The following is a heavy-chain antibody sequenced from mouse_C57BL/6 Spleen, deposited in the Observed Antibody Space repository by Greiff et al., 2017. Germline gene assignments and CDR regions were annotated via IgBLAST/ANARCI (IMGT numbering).Heavy chain of an antibody. CDR3: ASLPYEGYYVGFAY. J-gene: IGHJ3*01. CDR1: GYTFTSYT. V-gene: IGHV1-4*01. Sequence: VQLQQSGAELARPGASVKMSCKASGYTFTSYTMHWVKQRPGQGLEWIGYINPSSGYTKYNQKFKDKATLTADKSSSTAYMQLSSLTSEDSAVYYWASLPYEGYYVGFAYWGQGTLVTVSA. CDR2: INPSSGYT. D-gene: IGHD2-3*01.